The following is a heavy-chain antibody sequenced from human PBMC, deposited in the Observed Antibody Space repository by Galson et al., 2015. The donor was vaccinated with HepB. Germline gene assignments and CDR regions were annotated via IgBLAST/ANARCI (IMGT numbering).Heavy chain of an antibody. V-gene: IGHV1-2*02. CDR1: GYTFTGYY. Sequence: SVKVSCKASGYTFTGYYMHWVRQAPGQGLEWMGWINPNSGGTNYAQKFQGRVTMTRDTSISTAYMELSRLRSDDTAVYYCARSECCMEYQLLPLPLDVWGQGTTVTVSS. J-gene: IGHJ6*02. D-gene: IGHD2-2*01. CDR2: INPNSGGT. CDR3: ARSECCMEYQLLPLPLDV.